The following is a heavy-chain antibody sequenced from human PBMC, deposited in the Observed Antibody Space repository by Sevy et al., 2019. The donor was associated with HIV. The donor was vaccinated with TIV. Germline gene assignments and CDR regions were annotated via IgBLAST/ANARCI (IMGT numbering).Heavy chain of an antibody. V-gene: IGHV4-39*01. CDR3: ARHGRLVDRGFDF. J-gene: IGHJ4*02. CDR2: IYFSGST. D-gene: IGHD3-10*01. CDR1: GGSIARSSYD. Sequence: SEILSLTCTVSGGSIARSSYDWGWIRQSPGKGLEWIGSIYFSGSTSYATSLRSRVTISVDTSKNQVSLKMRSVTATDTAFYYCARHGRLVDRGFDFWGQGALVTVSS.